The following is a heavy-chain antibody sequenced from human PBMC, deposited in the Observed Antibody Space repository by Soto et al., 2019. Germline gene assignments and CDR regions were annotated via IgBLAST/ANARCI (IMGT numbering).Heavy chain of an antibody. CDR3: AGAQWLVWGAFDI. V-gene: IGHV4-61*01. CDR1: GGSVSSCSYY. Sequence: QVQLQESCPGLVKPSETLSLTCTVSGGSVSSCSYYWSWIRQPPGKGLEWIGCIYYSGSTNYNPSLKSRVTSSVDTSKNQFSLKLSSVTAADPAVYYCAGAQWLVWGAFDIWGQGTMVTVSS. J-gene: IGHJ3*02. CDR2: IYYSGST. D-gene: IGHD6-19*01.